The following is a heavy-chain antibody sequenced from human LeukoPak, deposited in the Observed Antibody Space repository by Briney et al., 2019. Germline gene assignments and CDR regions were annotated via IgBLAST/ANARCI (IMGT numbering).Heavy chain of an antibody. CDR3: AKGAFRAAGKGYFDY. J-gene: IGHJ4*02. D-gene: IGHD6-13*01. CDR2: ISYDGSNK. CDR1: GFTFSSYA. V-gene: IGHV3-30*04. Sequence: GGSLRLSCSASGFTFSSYAMHWVRQAPGKGLEWVAVISYDGSNKYYADSVKGRFTISRDNSKNTLYLQMNSLRAEDTAVYYCAKGAFRAAGKGYFDYWGQGTLVTVSS.